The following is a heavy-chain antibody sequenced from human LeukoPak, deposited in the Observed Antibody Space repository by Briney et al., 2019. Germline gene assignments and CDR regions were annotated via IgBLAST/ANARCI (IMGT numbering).Heavy chain of an antibody. V-gene: IGHV4-34*01. Sequence: SETLSLTCAVYGRSSSNYYWSWIRQPPGKGREWIGEINHSGNTNYNPSLKSRVTISVDTSRNQFSLKLSSVTAADTAVYYCASTPDYGDNDYWGQGTLVAVSS. CDR2: INHSGNT. D-gene: IGHD4-17*01. J-gene: IGHJ4*02. CDR1: GRSSSNYY. CDR3: ASTPDYGDNDY.